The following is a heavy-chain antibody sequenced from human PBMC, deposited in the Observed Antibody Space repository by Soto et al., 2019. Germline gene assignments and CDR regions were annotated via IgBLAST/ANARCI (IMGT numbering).Heavy chain of an antibody. CDR1: GFTFSNYG. V-gene: IGHV3-30*18. CDR3: AKGYDFCGGYYHIYYGMDV. D-gene: IGHD3-3*01. J-gene: IGHJ6*04. Sequence: GGSLRLSCEASGFTFSNYGMYWVRHASGKGLEWVSLISYDGRTTYYVDSVKGRFTISRDNSKNTLYLQMNRLRVEDTAVYFCAKGYDFCGGYYHIYYGMDVWGEGTTVTVSS. CDR2: ISYDGRTT.